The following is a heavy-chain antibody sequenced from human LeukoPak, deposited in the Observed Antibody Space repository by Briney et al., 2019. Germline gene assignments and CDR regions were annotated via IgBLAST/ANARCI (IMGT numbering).Heavy chain of an antibody. Sequence: SVKVSCKASGGTFSIYAISWVRQAPGQGLEWMGGIIPIFGTANYAQKFQGRVTITADESTSTAYMELSSLRSEDTAVYYCAREGNEAVAGTGAFDIWGQGTMVTVSS. CDR1: GGTFSIYA. D-gene: IGHD6-19*01. CDR2: IIPIFGTA. CDR3: AREGNEAVAGTGAFDI. V-gene: IGHV1-69*13. J-gene: IGHJ3*02.